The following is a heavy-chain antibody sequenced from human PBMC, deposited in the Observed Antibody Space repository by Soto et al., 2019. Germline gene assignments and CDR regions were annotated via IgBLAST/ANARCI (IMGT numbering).Heavy chain of an antibody. CDR2: TIPILGIA. V-gene: IGHV1-69*08. D-gene: IGHD5-12*01. CDR1: GGTFSSYT. CDR3: ARDRGDGYNFG. Sequence: QVQLVQSGAEVKKPGSSVKVSCKASGGTFSSYTISWVRQAPGQGLEWMGRTIPILGIANYAQKFQGRVTITADKSTSTAYMELSSLRSEDTAVYYCARDRGDGYNFGWGQGTLVTVSS. J-gene: IGHJ4*02.